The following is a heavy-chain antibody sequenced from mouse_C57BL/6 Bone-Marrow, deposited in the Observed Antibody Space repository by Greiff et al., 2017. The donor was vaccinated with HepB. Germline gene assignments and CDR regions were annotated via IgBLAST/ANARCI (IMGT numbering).Heavy chain of an antibody. D-gene: IGHD2-12*01. CDR3: TVYNYAMDY. CDR2: IRLKSDNYAT. CDR1: GFTFSNYW. J-gene: IGHJ4*01. Sequence: EVKLMESGGGLVQPGGSMKLSCVASGFTFSNYWMNWVRQSSEKGLEWVAQIRLKSDNYATHYAESVKGRFTISRDDSKSSVYLQMNNVRAEDTGIYYCTVYNYAMDYWGQGTSVTVSS. V-gene: IGHV6-3*01.